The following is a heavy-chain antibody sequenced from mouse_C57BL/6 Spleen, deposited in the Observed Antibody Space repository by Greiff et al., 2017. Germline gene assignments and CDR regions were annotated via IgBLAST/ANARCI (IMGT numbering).Heavy chain of an antibody. D-gene: IGHD3-1*01. J-gene: IGHJ1*03. CDR1: GYSFTDYN. Sequence: EVKLQQSGPELVKPGASVMISCKASGYSFTDYNMNWVKQSNGKSLEWIGVINPNYGTTSYNQKFKGKATLTVDQSSSTAYMQLNSLTSEDSAVYYCARWRELSGYFDVWGTGTTVTVSS. CDR2: INPNYGTT. CDR3: ARWRELSGYFDV. V-gene: IGHV1-39*01.